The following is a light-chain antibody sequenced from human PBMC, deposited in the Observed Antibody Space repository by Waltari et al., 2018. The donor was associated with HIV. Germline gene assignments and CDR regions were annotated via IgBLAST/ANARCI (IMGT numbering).Light chain of an antibody. Sequence: QSVLTQPPSVSGTPGQRVSISCAGSNSDIGSNTVNWYQQLPGTAPKLLIYSNNQRPSGVPDRFSVSKSGSLASLAITGLQSEDETEYHCASGDDSLNGVVFGGGTKLTVL. CDR1: NSDIGSNT. J-gene: IGLJ2*01. V-gene: IGLV1-44*01. CDR3: ASGDDSLNGVV. CDR2: SNN.